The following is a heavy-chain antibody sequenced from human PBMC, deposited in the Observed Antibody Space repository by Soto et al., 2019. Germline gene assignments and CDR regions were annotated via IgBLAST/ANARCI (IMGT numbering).Heavy chain of an antibody. D-gene: IGHD4-17*01. V-gene: IGHV3-30-3*01. Sequence: PGGSLRLSCAASGFTFSSYAMHWVRQAPGKGLEWVAVISYDGSNNYYADSVKGRFTISRDNAKNSLYLQMNSLRAEDTAVYYCARVRDYGDAAFDYWGQGTLVTVSS. CDR1: GFTFSSYA. CDR2: ISYDGSNN. J-gene: IGHJ4*02. CDR3: ARVRDYGDAAFDY.